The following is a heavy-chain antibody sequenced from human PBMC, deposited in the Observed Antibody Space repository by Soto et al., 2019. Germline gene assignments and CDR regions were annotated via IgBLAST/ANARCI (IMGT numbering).Heavy chain of an antibody. CDR1: GGTFSSYA. J-gene: IGHJ6*02. D-gene: IGHD3-3*01. Sequence: ASVKVSCKASGGTFSSYAISWVRQAPGQGLEWMGGIIPIFGTANYAQKFQGRVTITADASTSTAYMELSRLRSDDTAVYYCAREVPYYDFWSGYYTGLDVWGQGTTVTVSS. CDR2: IIPIFGTA. V-gene: IGHV1-69*13. CDR3: AREVPYYDFWSGYYTGLDV.